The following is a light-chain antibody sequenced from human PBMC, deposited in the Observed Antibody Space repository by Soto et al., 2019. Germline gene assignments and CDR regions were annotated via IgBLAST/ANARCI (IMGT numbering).Light chain of an antibody. CDR2: EVS. CDR1: SSDVGSYNL. V-gene: IGLV2-23*02. J-gene: IGLJ2*01. Sequence: QSALTQPASVSGSPGQSITTSCTGTSSDVGSYNLVSWYQQHPGKAPKLMIYEVSKRPSGVSNRFSGSKSGNTASLTISALQAEDEADYYCCSYAGGSTFVVFGGGTKLTVL. CDR3: CSYAGGSTFVV.